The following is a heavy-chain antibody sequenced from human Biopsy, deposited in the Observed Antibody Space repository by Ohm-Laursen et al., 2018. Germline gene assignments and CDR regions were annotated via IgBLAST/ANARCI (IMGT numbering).Heavy chain of an antibody. CDR2: IRDKANSYTT. CDR3: ARAGRYCSGGGCYSWFDS. Sequence: SLRLSCTASGFSFSDNYMDWVRQAPGKGLEWVGRIRDKANSYTTDYAASVKGRFTISRDDSKNSLYLQMNSLKIEDTALYYCARAGRYCSGGGCYSWFDSWGQGTLVTVSS. D-gene: IGHD2-15*01. CDR1: GFSFSDNY. J-gene: IGHJ5*01. V-gene: IGHV3-72*01.